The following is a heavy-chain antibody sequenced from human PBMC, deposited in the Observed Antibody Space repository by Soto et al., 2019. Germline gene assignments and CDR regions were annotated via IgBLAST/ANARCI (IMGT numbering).Heavy chain of an antibody. V-gene: IGHV4-34*01. CDR3: ARADRTLVTSYSLDV. Sequence: SETLSLTCAVYGGSFNGYYWTWIRQPPGKGLEWIGEINHSGTINFNPSLKSRLTISLDTSKKHFSLKLSSVTDADTAAYYCARADRTLVTSYSLDVWGQGTTVTVSS. J-gene: IGHJ6*02. CDR2: INHSGTI. D-gene: IGHD2-21*02. CDR1: GGSFNGYY.